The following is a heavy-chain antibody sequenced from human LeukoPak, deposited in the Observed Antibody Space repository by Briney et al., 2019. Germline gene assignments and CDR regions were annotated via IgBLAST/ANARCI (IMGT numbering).Heavy chain of an antibody. D-gene: IGHD4-23*01. Sequence: SETLSLTCTVSGGSISSYYWSWIRQPPGKGLEWIGYIYYSGSTNYNPSLKSRVTISVDTSKNQFSLKLSSVTAADTAVYYCARGGNSGSDYMDVWGKGTTVTVSS. V-gene: IGHV4-59*01. CDR2: IYYSGST. J-gene: IGHJ6*03. CDR3: ARGGNSGSDYMDV. CDR1: GGSISSYY.